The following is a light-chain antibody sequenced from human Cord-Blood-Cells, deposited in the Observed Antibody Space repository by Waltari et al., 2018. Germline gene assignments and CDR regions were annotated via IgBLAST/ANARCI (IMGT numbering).Light chain of an antibody. V-gene: IGKV3-15*01. Sequence: EILMTHTSATLSVSPGERATLSCRARQSVSSNLAWYQQKPGQAPRLLIYGASSRATGIPARFSGSGSGTDFTLTISSLQSEDFAVYYCQQYNTCRFTFGPGTKLEIK. CDR2: GAS. CDR1: QSVSSN. J-gene: IGKJ2*01. CDR3: QQYNTCRFT.